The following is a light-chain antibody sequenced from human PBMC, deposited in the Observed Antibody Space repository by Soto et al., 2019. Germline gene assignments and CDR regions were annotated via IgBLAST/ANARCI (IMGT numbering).Light chain of an antibody. CDR2: GAS. CDR3: QQLFMYPPT. CDR1: QGIINY. V-gene: IGKV1-9*01. J-gene: IGKJ3*01. Sequence: IHFPQPPSSLSSSMGARVTITCRASQGIINYLAWYQQKPGKAPKLLIYGASTLQGGVPSRFSGSGSGTDFTLTVSSLQPEDLATYYCQQLFMYPPTFGPGTKVDI.